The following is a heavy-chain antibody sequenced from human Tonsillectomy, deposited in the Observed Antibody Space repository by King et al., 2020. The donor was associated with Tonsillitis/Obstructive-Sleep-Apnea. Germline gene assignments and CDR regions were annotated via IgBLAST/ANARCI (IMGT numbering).Heavy chain of an antibody. CDR3: VGADYYNMDF. CDR2: IDPSDSYT. V-gene: IGHV5-10-1*01. CDR1: GYRFTSYW. D-gene: IGHD4/OR15-4a*01. J-gene: IGHJ6*02. Sequence: QLVQSGAEVKKPGESLRISCKGSGYRFTSYWINWVRQMPGKGLEWMGRIDPSDSYTNYSPSFQGHVTISADKSISTAYLQWSSLRDSDTAMYYCVGADYYNMDFWGQGTTVTVSS.